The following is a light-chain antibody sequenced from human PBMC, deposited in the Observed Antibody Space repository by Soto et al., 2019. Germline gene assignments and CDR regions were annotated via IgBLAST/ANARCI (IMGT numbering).Light chain of an antibody. CDR2: GAS. CDR1: QSVSSTY. J-gene: IGKJ2*01. V-gene: IGKV3-20*01. Sequence: EIVLTQSPGTLSLSPGDRATLSCRASQSVSSTYLAWYQKKPGQAPRLLIYGASSRATGIPDRFSGSGSGTDFTLTISRLEPGDFAVYYCQQYGSSPPRYPFGQGTKREIK. CDR3: QQYGSSPPRYP.